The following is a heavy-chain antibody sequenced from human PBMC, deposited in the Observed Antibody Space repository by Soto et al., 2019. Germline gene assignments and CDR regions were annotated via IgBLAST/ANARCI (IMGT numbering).Heavy chain of an antibody. CDR3: ARDSILSGFDP. J-gene: IGHJ5*02. V-gene: IGHV4-59*01. CDR2: IYYSGST. D-gene: IGHD2-15*01. CDR1: GGSTSSYY. Sequence: PSETLSLTYTVSGGSTSSYYRSRIRQPPGKGLQWIGYIYYSGSTNSNPSLKSRVTISVDTSKNQFSLKLSSVTAADTAVYYCARDSILSGFDPWGQGTLVTVSS.